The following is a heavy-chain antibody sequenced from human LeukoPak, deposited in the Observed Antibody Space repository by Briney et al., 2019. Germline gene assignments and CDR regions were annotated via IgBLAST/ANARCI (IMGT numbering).Heavy chain of an antibody. Sequence: PETLSLTCAVYGGSFSGYYWSWIRQPPGNGLKGSGEINHSGSTNYNPSLKSLVTISVDTTNNPFSLKLSPVTDAETAVYYCARGGYYDSSGYYIRVRRPPARFDYWGQGTLVTVSS. CDR1: GGSFSGYY. CDR3: ARGGYYDSSGYYIRVRRPPARFDY. V-gene: IGHV4-34*01. CDR2: INHSGST. D-gene: IGHD3-22*01. J-gene: IGHJ4*02.